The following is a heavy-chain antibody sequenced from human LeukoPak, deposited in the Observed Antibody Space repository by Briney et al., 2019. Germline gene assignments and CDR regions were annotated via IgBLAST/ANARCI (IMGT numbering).Heavy chain of an antibody. CDR1: GYTFTGYY. CDR2: INPNSGGT. Sequence: VASVKVSCKASGYTFTGYYIHWVRQAPGQGLECMGWINPNSGGTNYAQKFQGRVTMTRDTSISTAYMELSSLRSDDTAVYYCARGVSGSYFSWLDPWGQGTLVTVSS. CDR3: ARGVSGSYFSWLDP. D-gene: IGHD3-10*01. V-gene: IGHV1-2*02. J-gene: IGHJ5*02.